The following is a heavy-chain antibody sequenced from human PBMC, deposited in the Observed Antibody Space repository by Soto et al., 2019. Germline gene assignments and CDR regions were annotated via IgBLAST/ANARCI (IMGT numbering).Heavy chain of an antibody. J-gene: IGHJ5*02. CDR2: IYYSGTT. CDR3: ARRPSITIFAVVTYWFDP. D-gene: IGHD3-3*01. CDR1: GASISSPSYY. Sequence: PSETLSLTCTVSGASISSPSYYWGWIRQSPGKGLKWIGSIYYSGTTYYNPSLKSRVTISVDTSKNQFSLKLSSVTAADTAVYYCARRPSITIFAVVTYWFDPWGQGTLVTVSS. V-gene: IGHV4-39*01.